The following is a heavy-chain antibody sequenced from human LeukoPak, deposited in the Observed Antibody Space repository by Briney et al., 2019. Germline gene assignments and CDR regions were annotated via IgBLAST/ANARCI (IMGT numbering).Heavy chain of an antibody. CDR2: INHSGST. CDR1: GGSFSGYY. V-gene: IGHV4-34*01. J-gene: IGHJ4*02. D-gene: IGHD3-16*01. CDR3: ARGGGTFDY. Sequence: NPSETLSLTCAVYGGSFSGYYWSWIRQPPGKGLEWIGEINHSGSTNYNPSLKSRVTISVDTSKNQFSLKLSSVTAADTAMYYCARGGGTFDYWGQGTLVTVSS.